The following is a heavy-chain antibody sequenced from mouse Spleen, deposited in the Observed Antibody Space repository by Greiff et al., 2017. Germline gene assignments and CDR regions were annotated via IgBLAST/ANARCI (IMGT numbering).Heavy chain of an antibody. V-gene: IGHV1-26*01. D-gene: IGHD1-1*01. CDR3: ARGIYYYGSSGAWFAY. J-gene: IGHJ3*01. CDR2: INPNNGGT. Sequence: VQLQQSGPELVKPGASVKISCKASGYTFTDYYMNWVKQSHGKSLEWIGDINPNNGGTSYNQKFKGKATLTVDKSSSTAYMELRSLTSEDSAVYYCARGIYYYGSSGAWFAYWGQGTLVTVSA. CDR1: GYTFTDYY.